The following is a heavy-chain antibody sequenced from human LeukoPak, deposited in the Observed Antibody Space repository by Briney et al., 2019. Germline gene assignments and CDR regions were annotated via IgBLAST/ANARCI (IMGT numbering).Heavy chain of an antibody. CDR1: GFTFSNYW. V-gene: IGHV3-7*03. J-gene: IGHJ4*02. CDR3: ARTWMYSNYF. D-gene: IGHD4-11*01. Sequence: GSLRLSFAASGFTFSNYWMSWVRQAPGKGLEWVANINQDGSEKYYVDSVRGRFTISRDNAENSLYLQMNSLRAEDTAVYYCARTWMYSNYFRGQGTLVTVSS. CDR2: INQDGSEK.